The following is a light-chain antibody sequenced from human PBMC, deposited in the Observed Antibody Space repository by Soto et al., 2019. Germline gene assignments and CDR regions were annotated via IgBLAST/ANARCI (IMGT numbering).Light chain of an antibody. Sequence: DIQMTQSPSTLSASVGDRVTITCRASQTISTLLAWYQQRPGKAPNLLIYKASSLESGVPSRFSGSGSGTEFTLTISSLQPDDFATYLCQQYSTYPWTFGQGTKVGVK. J-gene: IGKJ1*01. CDR2: KAS. CDR1: QTISTL. V-gene: IGKV1-5*03. CDR3: QQYSTYPWT.